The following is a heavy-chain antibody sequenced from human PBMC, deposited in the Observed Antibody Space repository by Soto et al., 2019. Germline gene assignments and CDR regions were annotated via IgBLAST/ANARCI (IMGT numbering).Heavy chain of an antibody. CDR1: GYTFTSYA. D-gene: IGHD3-9*01. CDR2: INAGNGNT. Sequence: ASVKVSCKASGYTFTSYAMHWVRQAPGQRLEWMGWINAGNGNTKYSQKFQGRVTITRDTSASTAYMELSSLRSEDTAVYYCARDFGGLRYFDWSLGFDPWGQGSLVTGSS. CDR3: ARDFGGLRYFDWSLGFDP. V-gene: IGHV1-3*01. J-gene: IGHJ5*02.